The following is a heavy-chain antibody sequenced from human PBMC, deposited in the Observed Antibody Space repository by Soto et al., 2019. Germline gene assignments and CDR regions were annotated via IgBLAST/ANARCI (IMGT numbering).Heavy chain of an antibody. Sequence: SETLSLTCIVSGESISSSSYYWGWIRQPPGKGLEWIGSIYYSGRTYYNPSFKSRVTISIDTSKNQFSLKLSSVTATDTAVYYCARQRTTVVTQAYFDHWGQGAMGTVSS. CDR1: GESISSSSYY. CDR2: IYYSGRT. J-gene: IGHJ4*02. D-gene: IGHD2-21*02. CDR3: ARQRTTVVTQAYFDH. V-gene: IGHV4-39*01.